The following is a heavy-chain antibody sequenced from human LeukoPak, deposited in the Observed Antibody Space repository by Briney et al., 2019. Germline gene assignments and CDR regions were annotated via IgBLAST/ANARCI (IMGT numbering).Heavy chain of an antibody. V-gene: IGHV3-33*01. CDR3: ARDLYDSSGYGGVDY. D-gene: IGHD3-22*01. CDR1: GFTFSSYG. Sequence: GSLRLSCAASGFTFSSYGMHWVRQAPGKGLEWVAVIWYDGSNKYYADSVKGRFTISRDNSKNTLYLQMNSLRAEDTAVYYCARDLYDSSGYGGVDYWGQGTLVTVSS. CDR2: IWYDGSNK. J-gene: IGHJ4*02.